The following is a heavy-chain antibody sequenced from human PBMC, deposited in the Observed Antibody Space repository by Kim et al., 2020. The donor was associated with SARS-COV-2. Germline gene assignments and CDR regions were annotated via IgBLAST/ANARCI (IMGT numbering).Heavy chain of an antibody. CDR2: ISYDGSNK. D-gene: IGHD3-3*01. Sequence: GGSLRLSCAASGFTFSSYAMHWVRQAPGKGLEWVAVISYDGSNKYYADSVKGRFTISRDNSKNTLYLQMNSLRAEDTAVYYCATPCDDFWSGYWAHDAFDIWGQGTMVTVSS. J-gene: IGHJ3*02. CDR3: ATPCDDFWSGYWAHDAFDI. CDR1: GFTFSSYA. V-gene: IGHV3-30-3*01.